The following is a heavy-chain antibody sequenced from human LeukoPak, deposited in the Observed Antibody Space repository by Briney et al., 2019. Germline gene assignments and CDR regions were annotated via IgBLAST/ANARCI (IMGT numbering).Heavy chain of an antibody. J-gene: IGHJ6*02. CDR1: GGSISSSSYY. CDR3: ASSSSYYYYGMDV. D-gene: IGHD6-6*01. CDR2: IYYSGST. Sequence: PSETLSLTCTVSGGSISSSSYYWSWIRQPPGKGLEWIGYIYYSGSTNYNPSLKSRVTISVDTSKNQFSLKLSSVTAADTAVYYCASSSSYYYYGMDVWGQGTTVTVSS. V-gene: IGHV4-61*01.